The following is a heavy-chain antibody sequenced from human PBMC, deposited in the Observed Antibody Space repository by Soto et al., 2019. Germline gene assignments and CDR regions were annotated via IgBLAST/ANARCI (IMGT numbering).Heavy chain of an antibody. D-gene: IGHD2-15*01. Sequence: QVQLVESGGGVVQPGRSLRLSCAASGFSFNSFAMHWVRQAPGKGLEWVAVISYDGSNKYYADSVKGRFTISRDNSNNTLALQMSGLRDDDTAVYYCARGDSGGTLGYFDYWGQGTLVTVSA. CDR1: GFSFNSFA. V-gene: IGHV3-30-3*01. CDR3: ARGDSGGTLGYFDY. CDR2: ISYDGSNK. J-gene: IGHJ4*02.